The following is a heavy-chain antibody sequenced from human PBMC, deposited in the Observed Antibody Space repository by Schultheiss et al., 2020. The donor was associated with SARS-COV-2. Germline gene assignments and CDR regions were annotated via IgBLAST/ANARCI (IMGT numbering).Heavy chain of an antibody. V-gene: IGHV3-11*04. CDR1: GFTVSSNY. CDR3: ASIHSRSSWAPDY. Sequence: GGSLRLSCAASGFTVSSNYMSWVRQAPGKGLEWVSYISSSGSTIYYADSVKGRFTISRDNAKNSLYLQMNSLRAEDTAVYYCASIHSRSSWAPDYWGQGTLVTVSS. CDR2: ISSSGSTI. J-gene: IGHJ4*02. D-gene: IGHD6-13*01.